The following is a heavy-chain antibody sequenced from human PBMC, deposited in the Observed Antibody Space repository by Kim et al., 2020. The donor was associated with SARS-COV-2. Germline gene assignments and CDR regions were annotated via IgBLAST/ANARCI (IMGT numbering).Heavy chain of an antibody. D-gene: IGHD2-2*01. CDR1: GGTFSSYA. CDR3: ASGLRYCSSTSCFDY. V-gene: IGHV1-69*13. CDR2: IIPIFGTA. Sequence: SVKVSCKASGGTFSSYAISWVRQAPGQGLEWMGGIIPIFGTANYAQKFQGRVTITADESTSTAYMELSSLRSEDTAVYYCASGLRYCSSTSCFDYWGQGTLVTVSS. J-gene: IGHJ4*02.